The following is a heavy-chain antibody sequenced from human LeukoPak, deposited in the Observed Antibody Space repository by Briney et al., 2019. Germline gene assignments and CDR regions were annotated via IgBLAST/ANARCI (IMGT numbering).Heavy chain of an antibody. J-gene: IGHJ3*02. D-gene: IGHD3-22*01. V-gene: IGHV4-59*08. CDR1: GGSISSYY. Sequence: SETLSLTCAVYGGSISSYYWSWIRQPPGKGLEWIGYIYYSGSTNYNPSLKSRVTISVDTSKNQFSLKLSSVTAADTAVYYCARAMPGVYYDSSGYYYRPGAFDIWGQGTMVTVSS. CDR3: ARAMPGVYYDSSGYYYRPGAFDI. CDR2: IYYSGST.